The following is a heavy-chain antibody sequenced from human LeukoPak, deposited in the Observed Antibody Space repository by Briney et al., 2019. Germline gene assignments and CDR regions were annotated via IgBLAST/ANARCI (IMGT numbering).Heavy chain of an antibody. CDR1: GFTFSSYA. J-gene: IGHJ4*02. CDR2: ISYDGSNK. D-gene: IGHD2-2*02. Sequence: PGGSLRLSCAASGFTFSSYAMHWVRQAPGKGLEWVAVISYDGSNKYYADSVKGRFTISRDNSKNTLYLQMNSLRAEDTAVYYCASGTPYQLLYNPPRYWGQGTLVTVSS. V-gene: IGHV3-30-3*01. CDR3: ASGTPYQLLYNPPRY.